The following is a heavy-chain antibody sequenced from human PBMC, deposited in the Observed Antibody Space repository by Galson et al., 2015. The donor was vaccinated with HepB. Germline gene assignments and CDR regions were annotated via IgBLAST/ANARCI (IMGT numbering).Heavy chain of an antibody. V-gene: IGHV3-30*04. Sequence: SLRLSCAASGFTFSSYAMHWVRQAPGKGLEWVAVISYDGSNKYYADSVKGRFTISRDNSKNTLYLQMNSLRAEDTAVYYCARDTHRIITMIVVVNGPLDYWGQGTLVTVSS. CDR2: ISYDGSNK. D-gene: IGHD3-22*01. CDR3: ARDTHRIITMIVVVNGPLDY. CDR1: GFTFSSYA. J-gene: IGHJ4*02.